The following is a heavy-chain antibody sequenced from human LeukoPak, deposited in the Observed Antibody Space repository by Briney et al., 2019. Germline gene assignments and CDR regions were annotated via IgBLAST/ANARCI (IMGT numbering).Heavy chain of an antibody. CDR3: AKAGAVVVVAAKYFDY. J-gene: IGHJ4*02. CDR2: ISGSGGST. Sequence: GGSLRLPCAASGFTFSRYAMSWVSQAPGKGLEWVSAISGSGGSTYYADSVKGRFTISRDNSKNTLYLQMNSLRAEDTAVYYCAKAGAVVVVAAKYFDYWGQGTLVTVSS. V-gene: IGHV3-23*01. CDR1: GFTFSRYA. D-gene: IGHD2-15*01.